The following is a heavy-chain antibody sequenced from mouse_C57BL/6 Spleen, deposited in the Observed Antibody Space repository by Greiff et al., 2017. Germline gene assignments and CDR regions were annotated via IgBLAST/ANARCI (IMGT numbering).Heavy chain of an antibody. CDR2: VDPGSGSI. V-gene: IGHV1-62-2*01. J-gene: IGHJ1*03. CDR1: GYTFTEYS. Sequence: QVQLKEPGAELVKPGASVKLSCKASGYTFTEYSIHWVKQRSGQGLEWIGWVDPGSGSIKYNEKFKDKATLTADKSSSTVYMELSRLTSEDSAVYFCARHPNDYGSSYVYFDVWGTGTTVTVSS. D-gene: IGHD1-1*01. CDR3: ARHPNDYGSSYVYFDV.